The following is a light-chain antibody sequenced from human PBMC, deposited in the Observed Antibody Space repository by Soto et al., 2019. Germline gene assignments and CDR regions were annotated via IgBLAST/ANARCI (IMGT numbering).Light chain of an antibody. CDR2: KVD. V-gene: IGLV2-14*01. Sequence: QSVLTQPASVSGSPGQSITIPCSGRSSDLGGLNYVSWYQQHPGKVPKLIIYKVDNRPSGISDRFSASKSGNTASLTISGLQAEDEAHYYCSSYTTVPSPQWVFAGGPKVTVL. CDR3: SSYTTVPSPQWV. J-gene: IGLJ3*02. CDR1: SSDLGGLNY.